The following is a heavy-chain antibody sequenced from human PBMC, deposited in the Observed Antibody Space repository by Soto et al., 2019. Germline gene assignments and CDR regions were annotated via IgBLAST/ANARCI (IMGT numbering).Heavy chain of an antibody. CDR2: IYYIGST. CDR3: ARSVFP. J-gene: IGHJ5*02. Sequence: QVQLQESGPGLVKPSQTLSLTCTVSGGSISSGGYYWNWIRQHPGKGLEWIGYIYYIGSTYYNPSHTSRVTVPLGTSKTQFSLKLSSVTAADTAVYYCARSVFPWGQGTLVTVSS. CDR1: GGSISSGGYY. V-gene: IGHV4-31*03.